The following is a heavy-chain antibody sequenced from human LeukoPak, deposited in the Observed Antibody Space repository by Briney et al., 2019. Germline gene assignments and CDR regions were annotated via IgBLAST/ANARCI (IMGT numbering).Heavy chain of an antibody. Sequence: GGSLRLSCAASGFTFDDYGMHWVRQAPGKGLEWVSLISGDGNSTYYADSVKGRFTISRDNSKNSLYPQMNSLRGEDTALYYCAKDRGSYPDYWGQGALVTVSS. CDR2: ISGDGNST. J-gene: IGHJ4*02. D-gene: IGHD1-26*01. CDR3: AKDRGSYPDY. V-gene: IGHV3-43*02. CDR1: GFTFDDYG.